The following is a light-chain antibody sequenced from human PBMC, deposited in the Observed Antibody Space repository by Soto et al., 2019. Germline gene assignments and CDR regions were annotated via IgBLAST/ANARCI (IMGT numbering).Light chain of an antibody. CDR3: QQYDTSPPRYT. V-gene: IGKV3-20*01. CDR2: AAS. CDR1: QSLNSNF. Sequence: EIVLTQSPGTLSLSPGESATLSCRASQSLNSNFLAWYQQKPGQAPRLLVYAASNRATGIPDRFSGSASGTVFTLTISRLEPEDFAVYYCQQYDTSPPRYTFGQGTKLEIK. J-gene: IGKJ2*01.